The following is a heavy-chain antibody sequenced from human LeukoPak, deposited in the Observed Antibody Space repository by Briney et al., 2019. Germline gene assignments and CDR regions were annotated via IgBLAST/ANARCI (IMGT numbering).Heavy chain of an antibody. J-gene: IGHJ4*02. CDR1: GVTLSSYA. V-gene: IGHV4-34*01. CDR3: ARLPGSSGYRIDY. CDR2: INHSGST. Sequence: PGGSLRLSCAASGVTLSSYAMSWARQAPGKGLEWIGEINHSGSTNYNPSLKSRVTISVDTSKNQFSLKLSSVTAADTAVYYCARLPGSSGYRIDYWGQGTLVIVSS. D-gene: IGHD3-22*01.